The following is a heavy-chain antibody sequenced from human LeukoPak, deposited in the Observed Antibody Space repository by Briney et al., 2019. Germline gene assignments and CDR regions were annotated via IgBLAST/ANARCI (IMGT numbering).Heavy chain of an antibody. Sequence: VASVKVSCKASGYTFTSYDINWVRQAPGQGLEWMGWISAYNGNTNYAQKLQGRVTMTTDTSTSTAYMELRSLRSDDTAVYYCASASPNSGSYYWALTHNDAFDIWGQGTMVTVSS. CDR1: GYTFTSYD. CDR2: ISAYNGNT. CDR3: ASASPNSGSYYWALTHNDAFDI. D-gene: IGHD1-26*01. V-gene: IGHV1-18*01. J-gene: IGHJ3*02.